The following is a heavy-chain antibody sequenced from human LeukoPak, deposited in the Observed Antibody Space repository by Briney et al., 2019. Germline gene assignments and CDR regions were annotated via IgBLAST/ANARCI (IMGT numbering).Heavy chain of an antibody. Sequence: GGSLRLSCAASGFTFSSYGMHWVRQAPGKGLEWVAAIWYDGSNKYYADSVKGRFTISRDNSKNTLYLQMNSLRAEDTAVYYCARAIYHPYYYYYGMDVWGQGTTVTVSS. J-gene: IGHJ6*02. CDR1: GFTFSSYG. CDR2: IWYDGSNK. D-gene: IGHD2/OR15-2a*01. CDR3: ARAIYHPYYYYYGMDV. V-gene: IGHV3-33*01.